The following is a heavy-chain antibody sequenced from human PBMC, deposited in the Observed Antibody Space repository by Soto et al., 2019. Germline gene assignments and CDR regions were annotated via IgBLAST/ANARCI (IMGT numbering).Heavy chain of an antibody. Sequence: QVHLMESGGGLVKPGGSLRLSCAGSGFNFSDYYITWIRRAPGKGLEWVSYINTLSSAIYYADSVKGRFTISRDNAKNSVYLQMNSLRAEDTAVYYCARRLQWQLRPLDSWGRGTLVTVSS. CDR3: ARRLQWQLRPLDS. CDR2: INTLSSAI. V-gene: IGHV3-11*01. D-gene: IGHD6-19*01. J-gene: IGHJ4*02. CDR1: GFNFSDYY.